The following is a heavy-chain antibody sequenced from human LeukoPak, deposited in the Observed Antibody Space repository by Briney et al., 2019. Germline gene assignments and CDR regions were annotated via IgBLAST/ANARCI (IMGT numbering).Heavy chain of an antibody. D-gene: IGHD2-21*01. Sequence: SETLSSTGPVSGASINNFNYYWGWVRHPPGKGLGWIGGINYSGATYYNASLKSRVTISVDTSENQLSLQVNSVTAADTAVYYCARHKGTEVAIPPLLDHWGQGTLVTVSS. CDR1: GASINNFNYY. CDR3: ARHKGTEVAIPPLLDH. V-gene: IGHV4-39*01. CDR2: INYSGAT. J-gene: IGHJ4*02.